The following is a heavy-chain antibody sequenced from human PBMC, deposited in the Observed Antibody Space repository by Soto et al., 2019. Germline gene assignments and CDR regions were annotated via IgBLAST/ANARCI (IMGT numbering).Heavy chain of an antibody. Sequence: SETLSLTCIVSGDSISSGGYYWSWIRQHPGKGLEWIGYIYSNGFTYYNPSLESRVTISLDTSKNQFSLKLTSVTAADTAVYYCARDDYYDSSGYLWGQGTMVT. J-gene: IGHJ3*01. CDR1: GDSISSGGYY. CDR2: IYSNGFT. V-gene: IGHV4-31*03. CDR3: ARDDYYDSSGYL. D-gene: IGHD3-22*01.